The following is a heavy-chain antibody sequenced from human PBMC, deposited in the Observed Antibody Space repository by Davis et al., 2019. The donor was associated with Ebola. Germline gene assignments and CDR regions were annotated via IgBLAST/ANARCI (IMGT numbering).Heavy chain of an antibody. CDR1: GFTFSSYE. Sequence: GESLKISCAASGFTFSSYEMNWVRQAPGKGLEWVSSISSSSSYIYYADSVKGRFTISRDNAKNSLYLQMNSLRAEDTAVYYCARDSPSNQLLWGYYYGMDVWGQGTTVTVSS. CDR3: ARDSPSNQLLWGYYYGMDV. CDR2: ISSSSSYI. D-gene: IGHD2-2*01. V-gene: IGHV3-21*01. J-gene: IGHJ6*02.